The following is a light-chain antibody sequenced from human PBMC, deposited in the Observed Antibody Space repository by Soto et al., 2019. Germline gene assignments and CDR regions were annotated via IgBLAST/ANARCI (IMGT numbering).Light chain of an antibody. CDR1: QSISSW. CDR3: QKYKSKPRT. CDR2: MAS. J-gene: IGKJ1*01. V-gene: IGKV1-5*03. Sequence: DIQMTQSPSTLSASVGDRVTITCRASQSISSWLAWYQQKPGKAPRLLIYMASSLESGVPSRFRGSGSGTKFLRTTSRLKPVDFSIYCCQKYKSKPRTSGKGTKVKI.